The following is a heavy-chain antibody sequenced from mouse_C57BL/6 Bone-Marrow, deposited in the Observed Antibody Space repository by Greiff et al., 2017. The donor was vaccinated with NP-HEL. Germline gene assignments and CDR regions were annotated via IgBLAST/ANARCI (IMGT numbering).Heavy chain of an antibody. Sequence: EVQGVESGGGLVKPGGSLKLSCAASGFTFSSYAMSRVRQTPEKRLEWVATISDGGSYTYYPDNVKGRFTISRDNAKNNLYLQMSHLKSEDTAMYYCARDGYYGAYWGQGTLVTVSA. CDR3: ARDGYYGAY. CDR2: ISDGGSYT. CDR1: GFTFSSYA. J-gene: IGHJ3*01. D-gene: IGHD2-3*01. V-gene: IGHV5-4*01.